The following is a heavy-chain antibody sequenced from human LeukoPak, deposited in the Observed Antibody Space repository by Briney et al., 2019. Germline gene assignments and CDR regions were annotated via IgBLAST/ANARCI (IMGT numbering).Heavy chain of an antibody. J-gene: IGHJ4*02. D-gene: IGHD6-19*01. CDR3: AKDLSYTSGASDH. CDR1: GFTFSAFA. CDR2: ITDDGYNT. V-gene: IGHV3-23*01. Sequence: GGSLRLSCAASGFTFSAFAMTWVRQAPGKGLEWVSTITDDGYNTYSADSVKGRITFSRDNSKNTLSLQLRSLRAEVTAVYYCAKDLSYTSGASDHWGQGTLVTVSS.